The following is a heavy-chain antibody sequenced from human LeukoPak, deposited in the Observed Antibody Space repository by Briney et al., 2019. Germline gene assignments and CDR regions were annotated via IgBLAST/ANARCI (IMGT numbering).Heavy chain of an antibody. CDR3: ARAPPSSPEYFDY. D-gene: IGHD6-6*01. CDR1: GHTFNKSP. J-gene: IGHJ4*02. CDR2: ISYDGSSI. Sequence: PGRSLRLSCAASGHTFNKSPMPWVRQAPGKGLEWVAVISYDGSSIFYVDSVKGRFTISRDNSKNTLYLQMNSLRAEDTALYYCARAPPSSPEYFDYWGQGTLVTVSS. V-gene: IGHV3-30*04.